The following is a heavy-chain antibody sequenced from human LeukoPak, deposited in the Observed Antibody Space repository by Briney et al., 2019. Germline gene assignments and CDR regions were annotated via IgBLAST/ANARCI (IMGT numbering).Heavy chain of an antibody. CDR3: ARVIAVAGAYFDY. J-gene: IGHJ4*02. Sequence: PSETLSLTCTVSGGSISSYYWSWIRQPPRKGLEWIGYIYYSGSTNYNPSLKSRVTISVDTSKNQFSLKLSSVTAADTAVYYCARVIAVAGAYFDYWGQGTLVTVSS. CDR1: GGSISSYY. D-gene: IGHD6-19*01. V-gene: IGHV4-59*08. CDR2: IYYSGST.